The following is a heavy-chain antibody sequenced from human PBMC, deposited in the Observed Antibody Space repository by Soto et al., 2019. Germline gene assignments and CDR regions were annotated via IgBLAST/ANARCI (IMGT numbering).Heavy chain of an antibody. Sequence: QMQLQESGPGLVKPSQTLSLTCTVSGGSISSGDYYWSWIRQPPGKGLEWIGYIYYSGSTYYNPSLKSRVTISVDTSKNQFSLKLSSVTAADTAVYYCARVLRFLEWTTPFDYWGQGTLVTVSS. CDR3: ARVLRFLEWTTPFDY. CDR2: IYYSGST. J-gene: IGHJ4*02. CDR1: GGSISSGDYY. V-gene: IGHV4-30-4*01. D-gene: IGHD3-3*01.